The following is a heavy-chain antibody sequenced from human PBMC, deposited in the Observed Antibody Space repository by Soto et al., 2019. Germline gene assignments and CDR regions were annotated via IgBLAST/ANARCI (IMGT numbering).Heavy chain of an antibody. CDR1: GYTFTTYA. CDR3: ARDHFYAGSCYDDAFDV. J-gene: IGHJ3*01. V-gene: IGHV1-3*04. D-gene: IGHD2-2*01. CDR2: INTGNNNT. Sequence: QVQLVQSGAEVKKPGASVKVSCKASGYTFTTYAMHWVRQAPGQRLEWMGWINTGNNNTKYSQKFQGRVTITRDTSATTAYMELSSLRPEDTAVYFCARDHFYAGSCYDDAFDVWGQGTLVTVSS.